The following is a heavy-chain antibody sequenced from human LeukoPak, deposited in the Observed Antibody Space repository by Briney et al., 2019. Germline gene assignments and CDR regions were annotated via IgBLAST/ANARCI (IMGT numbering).Heavy chain of an antibody. Sequence: SLRLSCAASGFTFSSYAMHWVRQAPGQGLEWVAVISYDGSNKYYADSVKGRFTISRDNSKNTLYLQMNSLRAEDTAVYYCAREDYGLVYFDYWGQGTLVTVSS. CDR3: AREDYGLVYFDY. CDR2: ISYDGSNK. J-gene: IGHJ4*02. CDR1: GFTFSSYA. V-gene: IGHV3-30-3*01. D-gene: IGHD4-17*01.